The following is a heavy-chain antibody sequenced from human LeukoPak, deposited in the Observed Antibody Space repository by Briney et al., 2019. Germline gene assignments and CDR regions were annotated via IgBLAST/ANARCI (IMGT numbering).Heavy chain of an antibody. D-gene: IGHD4-17*01. Sequence: GASVKVSCKVSGYTFTGYYLHWLRQAPGQGLEWMGRINPGSGGTNYAQKFQGRVTMTRDTSINTAYMDLSSLRSEDTAVYYCASGYGVSSLYAEYFQHWGQGTLVTVSS. J-gene: IGHJ1*01. CDR2: INPGSGGT. CDR1: GYTFTGYY. V-gene: IGHV1-2*06. CDR3: ASGYGVSSLYAEYFQH.